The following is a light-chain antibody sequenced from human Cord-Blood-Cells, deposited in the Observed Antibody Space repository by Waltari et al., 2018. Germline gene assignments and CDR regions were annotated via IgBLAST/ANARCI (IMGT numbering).Light chain of an antibody. J-gene: IGLJ2*01. CDR2: GKH. V-gene: IGLV3-19*01. Sequence: SSELTQDPAVSVALGQTVRITCQGDSLRSYYASWYQQKPGQAPVLVIYGKHNGPSGFPDRFSGSSSGNTASLTLTGAQAEDEADYYCNSRDSSGNHVVFGGGTKLTVL. CDR1: SLRSYY. CDR3: NSRDSSGNHVV.